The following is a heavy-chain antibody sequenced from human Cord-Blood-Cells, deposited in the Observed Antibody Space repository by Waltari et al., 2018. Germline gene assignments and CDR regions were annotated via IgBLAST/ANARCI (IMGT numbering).Heavy chain of an antibody. V-gene: IGHV4-39*01. Sequence: QLQLQESGPGLVKPSETLSLTCTVSGRSISSSSYYWGWIRQPPGKGLEWIGRIYYSGSTYYNPSLKSRVTISVDTSKNQFSLKLSSVTAADTAVYYCARVTDGITIFGVVIDYWGQGTLVTVSS. D-gene: IGHD3-3*01. CDR3: ARVTDGITIFGVVIDY. CDR2: IYYSGST. J-gene: IGHJ4*02. CDR1: GRSISSSSYY.